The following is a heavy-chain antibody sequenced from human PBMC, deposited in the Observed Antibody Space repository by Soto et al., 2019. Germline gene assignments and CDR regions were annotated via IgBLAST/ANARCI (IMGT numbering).Heavy chain of an antibody. D-gene: IGHD3-10*01. CDR2: ISSSSSYI. Sequence: GGSLRLSCAASGFTFSSYSMNWVRQAPGKGLEWVSSISSSSSYIYYADSVKGRFTISRDNAKNSLYLQMNSLRAEDTAVYYCARALLWFGENFDAFDIWGQGTMVTVSS. CDR3: ARALLWFGENFDAFDI. J-gene: IGHJ3*02. CDR1: GFTFSSYS. V-gene: IGHV3-21*01.